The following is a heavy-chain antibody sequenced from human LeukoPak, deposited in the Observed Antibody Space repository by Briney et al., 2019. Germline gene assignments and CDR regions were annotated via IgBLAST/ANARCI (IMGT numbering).Heavy chain of an antibody. CDR1: GGSISSGSYY. CDR2: IYTSGST. J-gene: IGHJ5*02. Sequence: PSQTLSLTCTVSGGSISSGSYYWSWIRQPAGKGLEWIGRIYTSGSTNYNPSLKSRVTISVDTSKNQFSLKLSSVTAADMAVYYCARGSDYYDSSGYYQNWFDPWGQGTLVTVSS. V-gene: IGHV4-61*02. CDR3: ARGSDYYDSSGYYQNWFDP. D-gene: IGHD3-22*01.